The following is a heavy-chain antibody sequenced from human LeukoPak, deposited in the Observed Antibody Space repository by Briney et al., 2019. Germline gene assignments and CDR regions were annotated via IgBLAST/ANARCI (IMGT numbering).Heavy chain of an antibody. V-gene: IGHV1-69*06. J-gene: IGHJ5*02. CDR2: IIPIFGTA. Sequence: ASVKVSCKASGGTFSSYAISWVRQAPGQGLEWMVGIIPIFGTANYAQKFQGRVTITADKSTSTAYMELSSLRSEDTAVYYCAREVIPGQQLARARTRWFDPWGQGTLVTVSS. CDR3: AREVIPGQQLARARTRWFDP. D-gene: IGHD6-13*01. CDR1: GGTFSSYA.